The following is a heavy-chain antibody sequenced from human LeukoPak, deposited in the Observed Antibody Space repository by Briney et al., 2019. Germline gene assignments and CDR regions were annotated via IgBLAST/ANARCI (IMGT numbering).Heavy chain of an antibody. V-gene: IGHV3-30*03. CDR1: GFTFSSYG. CDR3: ATAGVAATPNGTYYYYGMDV. D-gene: IGHD2-15*01. J-gene: IGHJ6*02. CDR2: ISYDGSNK. Sequence: GRSLRLSCAASGFTFSSYGMHWVRQAPGKGLEWVAVISYDGSNKYYADSVKGRFTISRDNSKNTLYLQMNSLRAEDTAVYYCATAGVAATPNGTYYYYGMDVWGQGTTVTVSS.